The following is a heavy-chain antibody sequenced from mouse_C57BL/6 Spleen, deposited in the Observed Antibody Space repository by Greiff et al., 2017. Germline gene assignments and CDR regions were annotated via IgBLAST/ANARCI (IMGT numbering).Heavy chain of an antibody. J-gene: IGHJ4*01. CDR3: ARGLTTVVAPKARDY. D-gene: IGHD1-1*01. Sequence: QVQLQQPGAELVKPGASVKMSCKASGYTFTSYWITWVKQRPGQGLEWIGDIYPGSGSTNYNEKFKSKATLTVDTSSSTAYMQLSSLTSEDSAVYYCARGLTTVVAPKARDYWGQGTSVTVSS. CDR2: IYPGSGST. V-gene: IGHV1-55*01. CDR1: GYTFTSYW.